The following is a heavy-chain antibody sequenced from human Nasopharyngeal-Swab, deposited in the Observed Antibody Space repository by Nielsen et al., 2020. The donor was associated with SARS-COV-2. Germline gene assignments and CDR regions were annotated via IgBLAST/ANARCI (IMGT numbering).Heavy chain of an antibody. V-gene: IGHV3-33*01. D-gene: IGHD5-18*01. CDR2: TWYDGSNK. Sequence: WIRQPPGKGLEWVAVTWYDGSNKYYADSVKGRFTISRDNSKNTLYLQMNSLRAEDTAVYYCASQSGYSSYWGQGTLVTVSS. CDR3: ASQSGYSSY. J-gene: IGHJ4*02.